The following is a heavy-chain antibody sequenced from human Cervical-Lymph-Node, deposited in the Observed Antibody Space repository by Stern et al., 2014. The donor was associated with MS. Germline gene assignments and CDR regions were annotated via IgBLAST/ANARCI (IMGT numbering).Heavy chain of an antibody. CDR2: IDPETGIS. J-gene: IGHJ4*02. V-gene: IGHV1-2*02. CDR3: ARDLGGNGKILTAYYRLDY. Sequence: DQLVESGAAVKKPGASVKVPCKASGYTFSDYFIHWVRQAPGQGLEWMGWIDPETGISYYAQNFQGRLTMTAQTSMGTAYLELNSLTSDDTAVYYCARDLGGNGKILTAYYRLDYWGQGTLVTVSS. CDR1: GYTFSDYF. D-gene: IGHD3-9*01.